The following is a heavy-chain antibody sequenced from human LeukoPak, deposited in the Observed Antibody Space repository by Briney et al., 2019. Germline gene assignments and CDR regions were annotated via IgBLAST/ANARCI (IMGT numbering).Heavy chain of an antibody. Sequence: PGRSLRLSCAASGFTFSSYGMHWVRQAPGKGLEWMAVVSDDGSNKYYEDSVRGRFTISRDNSKNTLYLQMSSLRDEDTAVYYCAKPRLQGGYLFDYWGQGTLVTVSS. CDR2: VSDDGSNK. CDR3: AKPRLQGGYLFDY. CDR1: GFTFSSYG. D-gene: IGHD5-12*01. V-gene: IGHV3-30*18. J-gene: IGHJ4*02.